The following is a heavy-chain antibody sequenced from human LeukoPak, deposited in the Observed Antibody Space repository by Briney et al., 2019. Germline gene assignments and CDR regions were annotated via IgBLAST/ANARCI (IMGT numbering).Heavy chain of an antibody. CDR1: GGSISSYY. CDR2: IYYSGST. V-gene: IGHV4-59*01. CDR3: AREEVVDGYKFLDY. D-gene: IGHD5-24*01. J-gene: IGHJ4*02. Sequence: SETLSLTCTVSGGSISSYYWSWNRQPPGKGLEWIGYIYYSGSTNYNPSLKSRVTISVDTSKNQFSLKLSSVTAADTAVYYCAREEVVDGYKFLDYWGQGTLVTVSS.